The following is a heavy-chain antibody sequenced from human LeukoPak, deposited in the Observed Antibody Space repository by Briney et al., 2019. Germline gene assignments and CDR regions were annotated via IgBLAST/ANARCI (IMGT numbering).Heavy chain of an antibody. CDR1: GGSISSYY. Sequence: SETLSLNCTVSGGSISSYYWSWLRQPPGKGLEYIGYTHYSGATNYNPSLKSRVTISLDTSGNQFSLKLSSVTAADTAVYYCASGYCGGACQLGGVDMWGQGTMVTVSS. V-gene: IGHV4-59*01. CDR2: THYSGAT. CDR3: ASGYCGGACQLGGVDM. D-gene: IGHD2-21*02. J-gene: IGHJ3*02.